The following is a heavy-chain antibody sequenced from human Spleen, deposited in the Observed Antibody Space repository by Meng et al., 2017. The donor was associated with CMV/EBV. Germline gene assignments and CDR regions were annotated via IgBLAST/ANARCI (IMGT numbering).Heavy chain of an antibody. CDR3: ARDSSSWHGMDV. V-gene: IGHV1-18*04. J-gene: IGHJ6*02. D-gene: IGHD6-13*01. CDR2: ISAYNGNT. CDR1: GHTFTGHY. Sequence: ASVKVSCKASGHTFTGHYMHWVRQAPGQGLEWMGWISAYNGNTNYAQKLQGRVTMITDTSTSTAYMELRSLRSDDAAVYYCARDSSSWHGMDVWGQGTTVTVSS.